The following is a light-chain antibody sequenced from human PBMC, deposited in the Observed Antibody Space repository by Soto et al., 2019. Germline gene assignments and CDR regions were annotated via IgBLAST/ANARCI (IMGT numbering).Light chain of an antibody. J-gene: IGLJ3*02. V-gene: IGLV2-14*01. CDR2: EVR. Sequence: QSALTQPASVSGSPGQSITISCTGTSSDVGGYNYVSWYQQHPGKAPKLMIYEVRNRPSGVSNRFSGSKSGNTASLTISGLHAEDEDDYYCSSYTSSSTLVFGGGTKVTVL. CDR3: SSYTSSSTLV. CDR1: SSDVGGYNY.